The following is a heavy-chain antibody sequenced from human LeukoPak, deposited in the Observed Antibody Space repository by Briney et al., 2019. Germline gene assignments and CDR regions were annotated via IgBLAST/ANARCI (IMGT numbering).Heavy chain of an antibody. J-gene: IGHJ6*03. CDR1: GGSISSSSYY. CDR2: IYHSGST. Sequence: PSETLSLTCTVSGGSISSSSYYWGWIRQPPGKGLEWIGSIYHSGSTYYNPSLKSRVTISVDTSKNQFSLKLRSVTAADTAVYYCARDSGTYYSYMDDWGKGTTVTVSS. CDR3: ARDSGTYYSYMDD. V-gene: IGHV4-39*07. D-gene: IGHD1-26*01.